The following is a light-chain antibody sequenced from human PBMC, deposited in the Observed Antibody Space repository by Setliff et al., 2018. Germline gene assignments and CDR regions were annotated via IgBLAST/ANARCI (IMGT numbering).Light chain of an antibody. V-gene: IGLV2-11*01. CDR1: SSDVGGYNF. J-gene: IGLJ1*01. CDR3: CSFAGTYSFV. CDR2: DVS. Sequence: QSALAQPRSVSGSPGQSVTISCTGTSSDVGGYNFVSWYQVYPGKAPKVMIYDVSKRPSGVPDRFSGSKSGTTASLTISGLQPEDGADYYCCSFAGTYSFVFGTGTKVTVL.